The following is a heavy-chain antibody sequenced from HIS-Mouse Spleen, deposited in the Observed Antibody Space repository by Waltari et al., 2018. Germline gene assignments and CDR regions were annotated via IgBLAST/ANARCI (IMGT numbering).Heavy chain of an antibody. J-gene: IGHJ6*02. Sequence: QVQLVQSGAAVKKPGASVKVSCTASGYTFTGYYMHSVRQAPGQGLEWMGWINPNSGGTNDAQKFQGRVTMTRDTSISTAYMELSRLRSDDTAVYYCAREPLRDGYNSYYYYGMDVWGQGTTVTVSS. CDR2: INPNSGGT. V-gene: IGHV1-2*02. D-gene: IGHD5-12*01. CDR3: AREPLRDGYNSYYYYGMDV. CDR1: GYTFTGYY.